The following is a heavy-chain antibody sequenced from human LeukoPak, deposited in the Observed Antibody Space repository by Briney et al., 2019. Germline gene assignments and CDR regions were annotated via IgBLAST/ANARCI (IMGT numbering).Heavy chain of an antibody. V-gene: IGHV4-59*08. J-gene: IGHJ4*02. Sequence: SETLSLTCAVSGGSISTCHWSWIRQPPGKGLEWIGYISYSGSTNYNPSLKSRVTISVDTSKSQFSLKLSSVTAADTAVYYCARHLDYYGSGSYEYWGQGTLVTVSS. D-gene: IGHD3-10*01. CDR1: GGSISTCH. CDR2: ISYSGST. CDR3: ARHLDYYGSGSYEY.